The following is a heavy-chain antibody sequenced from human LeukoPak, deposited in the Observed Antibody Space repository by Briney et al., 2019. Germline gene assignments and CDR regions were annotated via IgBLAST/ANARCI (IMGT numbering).Heavy chain of an antibody. CDR2: FDPEDGET. J-gene: IGHJ4*02. CDR3: ASLDWSYGY. Sequence: ASVKVSCKVSGYTLTELSMHWVRQAPGKGLEWMGGFDPEDGETIYAQKFQGRVTMTEVTSTDTAYMELSSLRSEDTAVYYCASLDWSYGYWGQGTLVTVSS. V-gene: IGHV1-24*01. CDR1: GYTLTELS. D-gene: IGHD3-9*01.